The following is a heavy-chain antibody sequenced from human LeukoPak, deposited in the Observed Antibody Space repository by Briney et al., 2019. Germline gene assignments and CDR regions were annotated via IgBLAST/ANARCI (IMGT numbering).Heavy chain of an antibody. CDR2: ISGSGAST. CDR3: AKSGSNYYYHYMDV. CDR1: GFTFSSYA. Sequence: GGSLRLSCAASGFTFSSYAMSWVRQAPGKGLEWVSAISGSGASTYYVDSVKGRFTISRDNSKNTLYLQMNSLRAEDTAIYYCAKSGSNYYYHYMDVWGKGTTVTVSS. V-gene: IGHV3-23*01. J-gene: IGHJ6*03. D-gene: IGHD4-11*01.